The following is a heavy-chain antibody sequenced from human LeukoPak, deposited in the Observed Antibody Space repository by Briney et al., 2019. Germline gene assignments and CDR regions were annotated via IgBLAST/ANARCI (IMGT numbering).Heavy chain of an antibody. CDR3: ARGFITMVRGVIIT. CDR1: GFTFSSYW. D-gene: IGHD3-10*01. CDR2: INSDGSST. V-gene: IGHV3-74*01. Sequence: GGSLRLSCAASGFTFSSYWMHWVRQAPGKGLAWVSRINSDGSSTSYADSVKGRFTISRDNAKNTLYLQMNSLRAEDTAVYYCARGFITMVRGVIITWGQGTLVTVSS. J-gene: IGHJ4*02.